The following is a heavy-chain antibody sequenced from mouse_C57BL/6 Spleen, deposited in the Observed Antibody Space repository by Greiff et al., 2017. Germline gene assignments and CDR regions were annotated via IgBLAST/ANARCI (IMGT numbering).Heavy chain of an antibody. Sequence: DVKLVESGGGLVKPGGSLKLSCAASGFTFSDYGMHWVRQAPEKGLEWVAYISSGSSTIYYADTVKGRFTISRDNAKNTLFLQMTSLRSEDTAMYYCARDGYYVGYYAMDYWGQGTSVTVSS. CDR2: ISSGSSTI. D-gene: IGHD2-3*01. CDR1: GFTFSDYG. CDR3: ARDGYYVGYYAMDY. J-gene: IGHJ4*01. V-gene: IGHV5-17*01.